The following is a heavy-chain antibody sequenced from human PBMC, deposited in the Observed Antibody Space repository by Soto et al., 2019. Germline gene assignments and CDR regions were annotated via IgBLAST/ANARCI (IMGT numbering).Heavy chain of an antibody. CDR1: GGSISSYY. Sequence: SETLSLTCTVSGGSISSYYWSWIRQPPGKGLEWIGYIYYSGSTNYNPSLKSQVTISVDTSKNRFSLKLSSVTAADTAVYYCARDVGGDGSGSYNYYYYYMDVWGKGTTVTVSS. J-gene: IGHJ6*03. CDR3: ARDVGGDGSGSYNYYYYYMDV. CDR2: IYYSGST. V-gene: IGHV4-59*01. D-gene: IGHD3-10*01.